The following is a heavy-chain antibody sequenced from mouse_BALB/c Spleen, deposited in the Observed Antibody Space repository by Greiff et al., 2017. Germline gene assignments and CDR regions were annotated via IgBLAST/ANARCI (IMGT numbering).Heavy chain of an antibody. D-gene: IGHD2-2*01. J-gene: IGHJ3*01. CDR1: GYTFTSYW. CDR2: IYPGNSDT. V-gene: IGHV1-5*01. CDR3: TNPPYGYDGAWFAY. Sequence: EVKLVESGTVLARPGASVKMSCKASGYTFTSYWMHWVKQRPGQGLEWIGAIYPGNSDTSYNQKFKGKAKLTAVTSTSTAYMELSSLTNEDSAVYYCTNPPYGYDGAWFAYWGQGTLVTVSA.